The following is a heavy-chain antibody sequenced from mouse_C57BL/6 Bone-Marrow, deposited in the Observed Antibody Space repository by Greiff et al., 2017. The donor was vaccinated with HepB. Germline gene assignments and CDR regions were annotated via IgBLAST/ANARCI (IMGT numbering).Heavy chain of an antibody. CDR1: GFSLSTSGMG. J-gene: IGHJ2*01. CDR2: IYWDDDK. V-gene: IGHV8-12*01. Sequence: QVTLKVCGPGILQSSQTLSLTCSFSGFSLSTSGMGVSWIRQPSGKGLEWLAHIYWDDDKRYNPSLKSRLTISKDTSRNQVFLKITSVDTADTATYYCARRAPYSNYLYFDYWGQGTTLTVSS. CDR3: ARRAPYSNYLYFDY. D-gene: IGHD2-5*01.